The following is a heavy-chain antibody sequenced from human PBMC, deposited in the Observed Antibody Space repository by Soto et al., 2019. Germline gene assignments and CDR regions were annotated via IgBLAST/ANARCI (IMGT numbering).Heavy chain of an antibody. J-gene: IGHJ6*02. CDR2: SNGYNGNT. Sequence: QVQLVQSGAEVKKPGASVKVSCKASGYTFSRSGISWVRQAPGQGLEWMGWSNGYNGNTNYTQKMQGRITMTTDTPTSTAYMELRSLRSDDTAVYYCARMGDVPYYYYGMDVWGQGTTVIVSS. D-gene: IGHD3-16*01. CDR3: ARMGDVPYYYYGMDV. CDR1: GYTFSRSG. V-gene: IGHV1-18*01.